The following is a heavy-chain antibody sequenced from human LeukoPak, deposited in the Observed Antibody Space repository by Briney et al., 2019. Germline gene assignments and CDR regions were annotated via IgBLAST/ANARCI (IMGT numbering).Heavy chain of an antibody. CDR3: ARGGSSYDGSGYYHDAFAI. Sequence: GGSLRLSCAASGFPLSRNYMSWVPQSPGKGLEWVSVIYSGGGTYYANSVKGRFTISRDNSKNTLYLQMNSLRAEDTAVYYCARGGSSYDGSGYYHDAFAIWGQGTMFTVSS. CDR2: IYSGGGT. CDR1: GFPLSRNY. D-gene: IGHD3-22*01. J-gene: IGHJ3*02. V-gene: IGHV3-53*01.